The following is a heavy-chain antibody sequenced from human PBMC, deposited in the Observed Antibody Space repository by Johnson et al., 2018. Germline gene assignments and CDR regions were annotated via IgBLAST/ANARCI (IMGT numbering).Heavy chain of an antibody. CDR3: STDGAH. D-gene: IGHD3-10*01. CDR1: GFTFSNYA. CDR2: TSYDGSNK. V-gene: IGHV3-30*04. J-gene: IGHJ1*01. Sequence: VQLVESGGGLVQPGRSLRLSCAASGFTFSNYAIHWVRKAPGKGLEWVALTSYDGSNKYYADSVKGRFTISRDNSKNPLYLQMNSLRAEDTALYYCSTDGAHGGQGTLVTVSS.